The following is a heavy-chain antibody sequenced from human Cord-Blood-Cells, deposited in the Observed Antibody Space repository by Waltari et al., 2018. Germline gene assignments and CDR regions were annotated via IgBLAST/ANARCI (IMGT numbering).Heavy chain of an antibody. D-gene: IGHD7-27*01. V-gene: IGHV4-34*01. CDR1: GGSFSGYY. J-gene: IGHJ5*02. Sequence: QVQLQQWGAGLLKPSETLSLTCAVYGGSFSGYYWSWIRQPPGKGLEWIGEINHSGSTNEDPSRKSRVTISVDTSKNQFSRKLSSVTAADTAVYYCARREANWGGEGNWFDPWGQGTLVTVSS. CDR3: ARREANWGGEGNWFDP. CDR2: INHSGST.